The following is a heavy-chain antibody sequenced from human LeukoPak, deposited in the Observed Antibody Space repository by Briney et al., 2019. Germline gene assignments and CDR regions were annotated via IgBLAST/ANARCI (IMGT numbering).Heavy chain of an antibody. CDR3: AKSTFFYYDSSGRAFDI. CDR2: ISPGGGTT. CDR1: GFAFGSEA. V-gene: IGHV3-23*01. D-gene: IGHD3-22*01. J-gene: IGHJ3*02. Sequence: GGSLRLSCAVSGFAFGSEAMSWVRQSPARGLEWVASISPGGGTTYYADSVKGRFTISRDNSKNTLYLQMNSLRAEDTAVYYCAKSTFFYYDSSGRAFDIWGQGTMVTVSS.